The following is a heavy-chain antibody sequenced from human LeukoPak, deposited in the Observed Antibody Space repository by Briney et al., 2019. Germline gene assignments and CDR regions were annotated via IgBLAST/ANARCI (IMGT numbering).Heavy chain of an antibody. CDR3: ARSVHDTSGYAY. Sequence: GGSLRLSCGASGLTVSSSYMSWVRQAPGKGLEWVSVMYSGGATYYANSVKGRFTISRDYSKNTLNLQMNNLGTEDTAVYFCARSVHDTSGYAYWGQGTLVTVSS. D-gene: IGHD3-22*01. CDR1: GLTVSSSY. V-gene: IGHV3-66*02. CDR2: MYSGGAT. J-gene: IGHJ4*02.